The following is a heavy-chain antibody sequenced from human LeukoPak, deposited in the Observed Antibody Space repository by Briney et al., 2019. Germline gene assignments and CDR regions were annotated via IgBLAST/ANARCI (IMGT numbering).Heavy chain of an antibody. V-gene: IGHV3-7*02. CDR1: LVTFSTCW. CDR3: ANDWGYGEACIDL. Sequence: PGGSLRLSCVASLVTFSTCWMSWVRQAPGKGLEWVAIIKGDGSEKAYVDSVKGRFSISRDNAENSLYLQMSSLRAEDTAVYYCANDWGYGEACIDLGGQGTLVTVSS. CDR2: IKGDGSEK. D-gene: IGHD3-16*01. J-gene: IGHJ4*02.